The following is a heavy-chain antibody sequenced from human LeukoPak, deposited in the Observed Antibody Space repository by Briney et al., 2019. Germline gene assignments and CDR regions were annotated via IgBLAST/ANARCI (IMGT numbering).Heavy chain of an antibody. CDR2: IYHSGST. CDR1: GGSISSVNW. D-gene: IGHD2-15*01. CDR3: ARGVVVATQNYFDY. J-gene: IGHJ4*02. V-gene: IGHV4-4*02. Sequence: SGTLSLTCAVSGGSISSVNWWSWVRQPPGKGLEWIGEIYHSGSTNYNPSLKSRVTISVDKSMNQFSLKLSSVTAADTAVYFCARGVVVATQNYFDYWGQGTLVTVSS.